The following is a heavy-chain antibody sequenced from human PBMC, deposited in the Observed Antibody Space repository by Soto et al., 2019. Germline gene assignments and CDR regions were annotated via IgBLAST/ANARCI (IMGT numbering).Heavy chain of an antibody. D-gene: IGHD6-13*01. CDR1: GFTFSIST. V-gene: IGHV3-21*01. Sequence: EVQLVESGGGLVKPGGSLTLSCAASGFTFSISTMNWVRQAPGQRLEWVSPISSGTTYFYYADSVKGRFSISRDNAKHSLYLQMNSLRVEDTAVYYCARGDGTGLHSSGWSPRFWGQGTLVTVSS. J-gene: IGHJ4*02. CDR2: ISSGTTYF. CDR3: ARGDGTGLHSSGWSPRF.